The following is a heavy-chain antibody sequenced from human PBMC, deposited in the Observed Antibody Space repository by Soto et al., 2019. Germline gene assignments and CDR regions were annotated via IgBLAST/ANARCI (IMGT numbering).Heavy chain of an antibody. V-gene: IGHV4-59*01. CDR2: IYYSGST. Sequence: SETLSLTCTVSGGSISSYYWSWIRQPPGKGLEWIGYIYYSGSTNYNPSLKSRVTISVDTSKNQFSLKLSSVTAADTAVYYCARDLGYYYDSSGYYFDYWGQGTLVTVS. J-gene: IGHJ4*02. D-gene: IGHD3-22*01. CDR1: GGSISSYY. CDR3: ARDLGYYYDSSGYYFDY.